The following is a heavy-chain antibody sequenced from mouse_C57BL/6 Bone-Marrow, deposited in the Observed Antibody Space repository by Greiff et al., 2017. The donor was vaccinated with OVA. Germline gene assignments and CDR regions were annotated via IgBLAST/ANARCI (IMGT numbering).Heavy chain of an antibody. D-gene: IGHD2-5*01. CDR2: IDPEPGGP. CDR3: TRSYSNYGDLDY. CDR1: GYTFTDYE. V-gene: IGHV1-15*01. Sequence: QVQLQQSGAALVRPGASVTLSCNASGYTFTDYEMHWVKPTPVHGLEWIGAIDPEPGGPAYNQKFKGTAILTADTSSSTDYMELRSLTSEDSAVDYWTRSYSNYGDLDYWGQGTTLTVSS. J-gene: IGHJ2*01.